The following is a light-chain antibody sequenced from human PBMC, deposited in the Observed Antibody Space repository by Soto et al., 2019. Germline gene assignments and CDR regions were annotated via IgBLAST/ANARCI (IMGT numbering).Light chain of an antibody. J-gene: IGLJ3*02. Sequence: QTVVTQEPSLTVSPGGTVTLTCASSTGAVTSVSYPNWVQQKPGQAPRALIYSTSNSHSWTPARFSGSLLGGKAALTLSGVQPEDEAVYYCLLYFGSAQVFGGETKLTVL. CDR1: TGAVTSVSY. CDR3: LLYFGSAQV. V-gene: IGLV7-43*01. CDR2: STS.